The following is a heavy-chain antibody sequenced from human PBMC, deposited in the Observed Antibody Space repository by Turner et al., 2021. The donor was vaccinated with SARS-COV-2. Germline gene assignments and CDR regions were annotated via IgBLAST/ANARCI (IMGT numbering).Heavy chain of an antibody. Sequence: EVQLVEYGGGLVQTGGSLRLPGAASGFTFSSYTMNWVRQAPGKGLEWVSYISSSSTIIYYADSVKGRFTISRDNAKNSLYLQMNSLRDEDTAVYYCARAVYDFWSGYYSYGMDVWGQGTTVTVSS. CDR2: ISSSSTII. V-gene: IGHV3-48*02. J-gene: IGHJ6*02. D-gene: IGHD3-3*01. CDR3: ARAVYDFWSGYYSYGMDV. CDR1: GFTFSSYT.